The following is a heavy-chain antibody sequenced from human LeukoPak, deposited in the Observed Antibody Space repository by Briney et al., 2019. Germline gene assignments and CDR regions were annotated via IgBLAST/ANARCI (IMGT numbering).Heavy chain of an antibody. CDR2: ISYDGSNK. CDR1: GFTFSSYG. J-gene: IGHJ4*02. CDR3: ARVVQLWFSFDY. V-gene: IGHV3-30*03. D-gene: IGHD5-18*01. Sequence: PGRSLRLSCAASGFTFSSYGMHWVRQAPGKGLEWVAVISYDGSNKYYADSVKGRFTISRDNSKNTLYLQMNSLRAEDTAVYYCARVVQLWFSFDYWGQGTLVTVSS.